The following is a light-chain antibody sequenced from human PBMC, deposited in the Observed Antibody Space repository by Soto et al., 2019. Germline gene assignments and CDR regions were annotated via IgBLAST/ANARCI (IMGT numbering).Light chain of an antibody. Sequence: EIVLTQSPGTLSLSPGERATLSCRASQSVSTSYLAWYQQKPGQAPRLLIYGASSRATGIPDRFSGSGSGADFTLTISRLEPEDFAVYYWQQYGSVPLTFGGGTKVAMK. V-gene: IGKV3-20*01. CDR3: QQYGSVPLT. CDR2: GAS. J-gene: IGKJ4*01. CDR1: QSVSTSY.